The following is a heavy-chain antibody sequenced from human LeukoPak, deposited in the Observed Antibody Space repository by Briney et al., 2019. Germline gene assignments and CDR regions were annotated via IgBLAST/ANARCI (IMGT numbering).Heavy chain of an antibody. J-gene: IGHJ4*02. CDR3: AKDEDEMEAPDY. Sequence: LTGGSLRLSCAASGFTFDDYAMHWVRQAPGKGLEWVSLISGDGGSTYYADSVKGRFTISRDNSKNSLYLQMNSLRTEDTALHYCAKDEDEMEAPDYWGQGTLVTVSS. D-gene: IGHD5-24*01. CDR1: GFTFDDYA. CDR2: ISGDGGST. V-gene: IGHV3-43*02.